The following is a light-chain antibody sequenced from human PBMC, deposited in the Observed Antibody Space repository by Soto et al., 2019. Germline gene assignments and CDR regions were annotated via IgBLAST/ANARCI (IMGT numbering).Light chain of an antibody. CDR3: QHYDNWPPWT. CDR2: DAS. J-gene: IGKJ1*01. V-gene: IGKV3-15*01. CDR1: PSVSSH. Sequence: ETLVTQSPATLSVSPGEGATLSCRASPSVSSHVTSYQQKPSQAPRLLIYDASTRATGIPARFSGSGSGTEFTLIISSLQSEDFAVYYCQHYDNWPPWTFGQGTKVDIK.